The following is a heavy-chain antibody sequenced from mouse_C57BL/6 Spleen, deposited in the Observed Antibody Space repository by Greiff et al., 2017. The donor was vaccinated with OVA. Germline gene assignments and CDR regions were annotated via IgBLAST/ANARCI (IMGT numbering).Heavy chain of an antibody. J-gene: IGHJ4*01. CDR3: ARKEYGNYYYAMDY. V-gene: IGHV5-17*01. Sequence: EVQLVESGGGLVKPGGSLKLSCAASGFTFSDYGMHWVRQAPEKGLEWVAYISSGSSTIYYADTVKGRFTISRDNAKNTLFLQMTSLRSEDTAMYYCARKEYGNYYYAMDYWGQGTSVTVSS. CDR2: ISSGSSTI. CDR1: GFTFSDYG. D-gene: IGHD2-1*01.